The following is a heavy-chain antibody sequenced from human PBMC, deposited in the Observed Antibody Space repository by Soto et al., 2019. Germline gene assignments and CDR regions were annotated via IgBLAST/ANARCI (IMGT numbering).Heavy chain of an antibody. CDR1: GFTFSSYW. D-gene: IGHD6-13*01. V-gene: IGHV3-74*01. Sequence: PGGSLRLSCAASGFTFSSYWMHWVRQAPGKGLVWVSRINSDGTGAGYADSVKGRFTISRDNAKNTLYLQMNSLRAEDTAVYYCAPSSSWYRYWGRGTLVTVSS. CDR2: INSDGTGA. CDR3: APSSSWYRY. J-gene: IGHJ4*02.